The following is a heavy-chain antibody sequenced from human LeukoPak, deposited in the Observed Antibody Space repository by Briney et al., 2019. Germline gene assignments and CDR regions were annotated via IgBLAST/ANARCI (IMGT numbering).Heavy chain of an antibody. D-gene: IGHD6-13*01. CDR2: IHHSGST. J-gene: IGHJ1*01. V-gene: IGHV4-39*07. CDR1: GGSISSGDYY. CDR3: ARVAAGIGFFQH. Sequence: SETLYLTCTVSGGSISSGDYYWSWIRQPPGKGLEWIGNIHHSGSTYYNPSLKSRVTISVDTSKNQLSLKLSSVTAADTAVYYCARVAAGIGFFQHWGQGTLVTVSS.